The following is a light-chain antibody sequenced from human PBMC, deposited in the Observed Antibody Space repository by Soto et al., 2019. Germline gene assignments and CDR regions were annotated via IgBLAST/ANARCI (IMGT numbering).Light chain of an antibody. V-gene: IGLV2-14*03. CDR1: TSDIGAYSY. CDR3: SSYTSTNTVV. J-gene: IGLJ2*01. Sequence: QSVLAQPASVSGSPGQSITIPCTGTTSDIGAYSYVSWYQQHPDKAPKLMIYDVTYRPSGVSSRFSGSKSGNTASLTISGLQAEDEADYFCSSYTSTNTVVFGGGTKVTVL. CDR2: DVT.